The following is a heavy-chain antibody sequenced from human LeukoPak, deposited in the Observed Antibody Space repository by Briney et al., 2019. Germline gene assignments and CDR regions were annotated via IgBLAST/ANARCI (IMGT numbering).Heavy chain of an antibody. V-gene: IGHV3-7*01. CDR2: IKQDGSEK. CDR1: GFTFSSYW. D-gene: IGHD6-13*01. J-gene: IGHJ4*02. CDR3: AKDWEDSSRWYYFDY. Sequence: GGSLRLSCAASGFTFSSYWMSWVRQAPGKGLEWVANIKQDGSEKYYVDSVKGRFTISRDNAKNSLYLQMNSLRPEDTAVHYCAKDWEDSSRWYYFDYWGQGTLVTVSS.